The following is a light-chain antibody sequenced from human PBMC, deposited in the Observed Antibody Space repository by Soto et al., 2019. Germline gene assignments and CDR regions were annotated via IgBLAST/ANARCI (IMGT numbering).Light chain of an antibody. V-gene: IGKV1-33*01. CDR1: QDISNY. J-gene: IGKJ2*01. Sequence: DIQMTQSPSSLSASVGDRVTITCQASQDISNYLNWYQQKPGKAPKLLIYDASNLEKGVPSRFSGSGSGTDFTFTISSLKPEDIATYYCQQYDNLPPYTFGQGTKLEIK. CDR2: DAS. CDR3: QQYDNLPPYT.